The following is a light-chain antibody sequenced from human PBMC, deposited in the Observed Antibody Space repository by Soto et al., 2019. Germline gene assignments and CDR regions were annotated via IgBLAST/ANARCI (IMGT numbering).Light chain of an antibody. CDR3: CSYAGSYTYV. J-gene: IGLJ1*01. CDR2: EVS. Sequence: QSVLTQPASVSGSPGQSITISCIGTSSDIGSYNHVAWYQQFPGKSPKLTIYEVSSRPSGVSSRFSGSKSGNTASLTISGLQAEDEADYYCCSYAGSYTYVFGTGTKVTAL. CDR1: SSDIGSYNH. V-gene: IGLV2-23*02.